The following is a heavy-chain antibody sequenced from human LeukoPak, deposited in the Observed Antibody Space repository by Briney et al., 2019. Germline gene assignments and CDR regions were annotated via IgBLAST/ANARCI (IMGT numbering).Heavy chain of an antibody. CDR3: AKETGGFDY. V-gene: IGHV3-23*01. Sequence: GGSLRLSCAASGYIFNNYAMSWVRQAPGKGLQWVSGISDSGGSRYYADSVKGRFTISRDISKNTLYLQMNSLRVEDTTIYYCAKETGGFDYWGQGTLVTVSS. CDR2: ISDSGGSR. D-gene: IGHD7-27*01. CDR1: GYIFNNYA. J-gene: IGHJ4*02.